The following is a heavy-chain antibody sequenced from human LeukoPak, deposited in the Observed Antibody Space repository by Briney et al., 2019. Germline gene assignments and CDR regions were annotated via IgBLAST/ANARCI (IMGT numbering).Heavy chain of an antibody. J-gene: IGHJ4*02. CDR3: ATGFTLPFLSGSYGSYFDY. V-gene: IGHV1-69*05. Sequence: GASVKVSCKASGGTFSGYAISWVRQAPGQGLEWMGGIIPIFGTANYAQKFQGRVTITTDESTSTAYMELSSLRSEDTAVYYCATGFTLPFLSGSYGSYFDYWGQGTLATVSS. D-gene: IGHD1-26*01. CDR2: IIPIFGTA. CDR1: GGTFSGYA.